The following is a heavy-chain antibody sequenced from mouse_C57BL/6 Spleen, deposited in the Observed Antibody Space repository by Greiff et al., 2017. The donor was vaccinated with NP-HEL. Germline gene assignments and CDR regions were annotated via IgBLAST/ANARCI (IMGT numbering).Heavy chain of an antibody. CDR2: ISDGGSYT. V-gene: IGHV5-4*03. CDR3: ARARGSSYNFDY. D-gene: IGHD1-1*01. CDR1: GFTFSSYA. J-gene: IGHJ2*01. Sequence: DVKLVESGGGLVKPGGSLKLSCAASGFTFSSYAMSWVRQTPEKRLEWVATISDGGSYTYYPDNVKGRFTISRDNAKNNLYLQMSHLMSEDTAMYYCARARGSSYNFDYWGQGTTLTVSS.